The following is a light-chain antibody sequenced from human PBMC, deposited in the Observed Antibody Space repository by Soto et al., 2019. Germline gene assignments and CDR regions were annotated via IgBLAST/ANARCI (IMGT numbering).Light chain of an antibody. J-gene: IGLJ2*01. Sequence: QSALTQPASVSGSPGQSITISCTGTSSDVGNYNLVSWYQQHPGKAPKLMIYEVSKRPSGVSDRFSGSKSGNTASLTISGLQAEDGADYFCCSYAAITTPVIFGGGTKLTVL. CDR3: CSYAAITTPVI. V-gene: IGLV2-23*02. CDR1: SSDVGNYNL. CDR2: EVS.